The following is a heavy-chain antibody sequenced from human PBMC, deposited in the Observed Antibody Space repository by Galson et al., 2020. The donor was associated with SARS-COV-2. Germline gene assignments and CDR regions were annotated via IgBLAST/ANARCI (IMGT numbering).Heavy chain of an antibody. D-gene: IGHD3-22*01. CDR3: ARERYYYDSSCYGCFHY. CDR2: ISYDGSNK. CDR1: GFTFSSYA. J-gene: IGHJ4*02. Sequence: GESLKISCAASGFTFSSYAMHWVRQAPGKGLEWVAVISYDGSNKYYADSVKGRFTLSRDNSKNTLYLQMNSLRAEDTAVYYCARERYYYDSSCYGCFHYWGQGTLVTVSS. V-gene: IGHV3-30-3*01.